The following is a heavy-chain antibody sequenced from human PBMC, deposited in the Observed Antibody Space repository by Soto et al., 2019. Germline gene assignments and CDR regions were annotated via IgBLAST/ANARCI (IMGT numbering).Heavy chain of an antibody. D-gene: IGHD1-20*01. J-gene: IGHJ4*02. CDR3: ARGITLPTPLDH. CDR1: GYTFTSYA. V-gene: IGHV1-3*01. CDR2: INAGNGNT. Sequence: ASVKVSCKASGYTFTSYAMHWVRQAPGQRLEWMGWINAGNGNTKYSQKFQGRVTITRDTSASTAYMELSSLRSEDTAVYYCARGITLPTPLDHWGQRTLVTVSS.